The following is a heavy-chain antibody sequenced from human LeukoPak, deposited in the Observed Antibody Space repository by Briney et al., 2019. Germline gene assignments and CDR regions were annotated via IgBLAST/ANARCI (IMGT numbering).Heavy chain of an antibody. CDR3: AREGYYDSSGYYYVLDY. Sequence: GWSLRLSCAASGFTFSSYWMSWVRQAPGKGLEWVANIKQDGSEKYYVDSVKGRFTISRDNAKNSLYLQMNSLRAEDTAVYYCAREGYYDSSGYYYVLDYWGQGTLVTVSS. CDR2: IKQDGSEK. V-gene: IGHV3-7*01. D-gene: IGHD3-22*01. CDR1: GFTFSSYW. J-gene: IGHJ4*02.